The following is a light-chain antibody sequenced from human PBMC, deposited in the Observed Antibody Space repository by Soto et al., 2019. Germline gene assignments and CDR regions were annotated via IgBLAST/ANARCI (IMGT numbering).Light chain of an antibody. CDR2: GNS. V-gene: IGLV1-40*01. CDR1: ISNIGAGYD. J-gene: IGLJ1*01. CDR3: QSYDSSLSGYV. Sequence: QRLLTQPPSWSGAPGQRVTISCTGSISNIGAGYDVHWYQQLPGTAPKLLIYGNSNRPSGVPDRFSGSKSGTSASLAITGLQAEDEADYYCQSYDSSLSGYVFGTGTKVNVL.